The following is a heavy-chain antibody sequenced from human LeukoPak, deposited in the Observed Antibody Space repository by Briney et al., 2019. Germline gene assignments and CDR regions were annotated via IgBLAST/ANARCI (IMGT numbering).Heavy chain of an antibody. CDR1: GFTFSGYG. D-gene: IGHD3-22*01. CDR3: ARTHYDGGGYYKFDS. V-gene: IGHV3-33*01. CDR2: IWSGGTNK. J-gene: IGHJ4*02. Sequence: GTSLRLSCAASGFTFSGYGMHWVRQAPGKGLEWVAIIWSGGTNKYYAASVKGRFTISRDTSKNTLCLKMDSLTAEATALYYCARTHYDGGGYYKFDSWGQGTLVTVSS.